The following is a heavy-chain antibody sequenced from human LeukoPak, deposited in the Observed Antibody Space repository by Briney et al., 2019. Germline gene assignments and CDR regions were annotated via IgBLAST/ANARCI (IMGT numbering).Heavy chain of an antibody. J-gene: IGHJ3*02. CDR3: ARDKPVYSSGWASNAFDI. CDR2: ISAYNGNT. CDR1: GYTFTSYG. Sequence: ASVKVSCKASGYTFTSYGISWVRQAPGQGLEWMGWISAYNGNTNYAQKLQGRVTMTTDTSTSTAYMELRSLRSDDTAVYYCARDKPVYSSGWASNAFDIWGQGTMVTVSS. V-gene: IGHV1-18*01. D-gene: IGHD6-19*01.